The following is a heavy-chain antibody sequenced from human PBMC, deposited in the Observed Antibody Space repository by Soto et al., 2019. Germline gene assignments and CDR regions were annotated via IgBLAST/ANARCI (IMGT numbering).Heavy chain of an antibody. J-gene: IGHJ6*02. CDR3: AKDVVDSSYYYYCMDV. CDR1: GFTFSSYG. Sequence: GGSLRLSCAASGFTFSSYGMHWVRQAPGKGLEWVAVISYDGSNKYYADSVKGRFTISRDNSKNTLYLQMNSLRAEDTAVYYCAKDVVDSSYYYYCMDVWGQGTTVTVSS. V-gene: IGHV3-30*18. CDR2: ISYDGSNK. D-gene: IGHD2-21*01.